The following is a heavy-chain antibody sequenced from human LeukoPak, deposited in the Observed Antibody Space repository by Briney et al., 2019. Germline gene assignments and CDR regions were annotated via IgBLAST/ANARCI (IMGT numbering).Heavy chain of an antibody. CDR1: GGSFSGYY. CDR3: AREARYCSSTSCYQYQRINWFDP. D-gene: IGHD2-2*01. J-gene: IGHJ5*02. CDR2: INHSGST. Sequence: SETLSLTCAVYGGSFSGYYWSWIRQPPGKGLEWIGEINHSGSTNYNPSLTSRVTISVDTSKNQFSLKLSSVTAADTAVYYCAREARYCSSTSCYQYQRINWFDPWGQGTLVTVSS. V-gene: IGHV4-34*01.